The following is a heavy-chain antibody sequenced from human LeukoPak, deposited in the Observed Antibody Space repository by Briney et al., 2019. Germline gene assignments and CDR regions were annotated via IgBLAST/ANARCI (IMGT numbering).Heavy chain of an antibody. V-gene: IGHV3-23*01. CDR2: ISASGSST. CDR1: RFTFSSYA. J-gene: IGHJ4*02. D-gene: IGHD3-16*02. Sequence: GGSLRLSCAASRFTFSSYAMSWVRQAPGKGLEWVSGISASGSSTYYADSVQGRFTISRDNSKNTLYLQLDSLRAEDTAVYYCAKSMGAGTSYPIDHWGQGTLVTVSS. CDR3: AKSMGAGTSYPIDH.